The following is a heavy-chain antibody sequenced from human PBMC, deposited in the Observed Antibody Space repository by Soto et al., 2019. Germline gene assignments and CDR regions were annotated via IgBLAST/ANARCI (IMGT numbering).Heavy chain of an antibody. Sequence: PSETLSLTCTVSGGSISSYYWSWIRQPPGKXLEWIGYIYYSGSTNCNPSLKSRVTISVDTSKNQFSLKLSSVTAADTAVYYCARDRVTMVRGVLHYGMDVWGQGTTVTVSS. CDR2: IYYSGST. CDR3: ARDRVTMVRGVLHYGMDV. V-gene: IGHV4-59*01. D-gene: IGHD3-10*01. CDR1: GGSISSYY. J-gene: IGHJ6*02.